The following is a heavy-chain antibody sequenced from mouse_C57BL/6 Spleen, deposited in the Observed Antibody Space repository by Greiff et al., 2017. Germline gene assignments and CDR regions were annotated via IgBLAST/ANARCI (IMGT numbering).Heavy chain of an antibody. CDR1: GYSFTGYY. CDR2: INPSTGGT. CDR3: ARRSALYDDDYAMDY. Sequence: VQLQQSGPELVKPGASVKISCKASGYSFTGYYMHWVKQSSEKSLEWIGAINPSTGGTSYNQKFKGKATLTVDKSSSTAYMQLESLTSEDSAVYYCARRSALYDDDYAMDYWGQGTSVTVSS. D-gene: IGHD2-4*01. J-gene: IGHJ4*01. V-gene: IGHV1-43*01.